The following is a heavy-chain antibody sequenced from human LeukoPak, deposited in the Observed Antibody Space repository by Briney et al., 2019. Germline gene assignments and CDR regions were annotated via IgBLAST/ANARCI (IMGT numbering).Heavy chain of an antibody. J-gene: IGHJ4*02. Sequence: ASVKVSCKASGCTFTGYYMHWVRQAPGQGLEWMGWINPNSGGTNYAQKFQGRVTMTRDTSISTAYMELSRLRSDDTAVYYCARLRYSSGWYVFDYWGQGTLVTVSS. CDR2: INPNSGGT. CDR1: GCTFTGYY. V-gene: IGHV1-2*02. D-gene: IGHD6-19*01. CDR3: ARLRYSSGWYVFDY.